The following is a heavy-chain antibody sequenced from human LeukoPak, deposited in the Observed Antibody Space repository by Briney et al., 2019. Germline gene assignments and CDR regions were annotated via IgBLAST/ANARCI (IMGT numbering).Heavy chain of an antibody. CDR1: GGSISSSGYY. J-gene: IGHJ4*02. V-gene: IGHV4-39*01. D-gene: IGHD5-18*01. CDR2: IYSRGTT. CDR3: ARHFDVDTDLFYFYYFDY. Sequence: PSETLSLTCTVSGGSISSSGYYWGWIRQPPGKGLEWIGTIYSRGTTYYNPSLKSRVTISVDTSNNQFSLKLTSVTAADTAVYYCARHFDVDTDLFYFYYFDYWGQGSLVTVSS.